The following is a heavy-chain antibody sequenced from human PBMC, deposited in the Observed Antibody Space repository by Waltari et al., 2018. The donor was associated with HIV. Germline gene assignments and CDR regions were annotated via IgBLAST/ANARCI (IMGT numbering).Heavy chain of an antibody. Sequence: EVSQVESGGGLIQPGGSLRLSCAASRSTLRSPYLILRPQAPGKGVEWVSVIHSSGGTNYPASVKGRFTISRDNSKTTLYLQMNIREAEDTAVYYCARNTTVVGTRYFDYWGRGTLVTVSS. CDR3: ARNTTVVGTRYFDY. CDR1: RSTLRSPY. D-gene: IGHD1-1*01. CDR2: IHSSGGT. V-gene: IGHV3-53*01. J-gene: IGHJ4*02.